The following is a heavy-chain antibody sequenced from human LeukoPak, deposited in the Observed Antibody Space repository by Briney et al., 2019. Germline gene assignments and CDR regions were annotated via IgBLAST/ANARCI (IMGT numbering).Heavy chain of an antibody. V-gene: IGHV1-2*06. J-gene: IGHJ5*02. Sequence: ASVKVSCKASGYTFTGYYMHWVRQAPGQGLEWMGRINPNSGGTNYAQKFQGRVTMTRDTSISTAYMELSRLRSDDTAVYYCARVLSMTTVTYNWFDPWGQGTLVTVSS. D-gene: IGHD4-17*01. CDR1: GYTFTGYY. CDR3: ARVLSMTTVTYNWFDP. CDR2: INPNSGGT.